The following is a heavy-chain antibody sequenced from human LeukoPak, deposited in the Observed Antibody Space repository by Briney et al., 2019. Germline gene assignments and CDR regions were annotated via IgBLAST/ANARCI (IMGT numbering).Heavy chain of an antibody. Sequence: GASVKVSCKAAGYTFTAYYIHWVRQAPGQGLEWMGWINPNSGGTDYAQNFQGRVTLTRDTSITTAYMELSRLRSDDTAEYYCAKARGLYCSSISCYDCDVWGKGTTVTVSS. CDR3: AKARGLYCSSISCYDCDV. J-gene: IGHJ6*04. CDR1: GYTFTAYY. V-gene: IGHV1-2*02. D-gene: IGHD2-2*01. CDR2: INPNSGGT.